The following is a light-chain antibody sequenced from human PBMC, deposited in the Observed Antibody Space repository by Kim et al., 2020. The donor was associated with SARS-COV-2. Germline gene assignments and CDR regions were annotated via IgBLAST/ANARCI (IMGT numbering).Light chain of an antibody. J-gene: IGKJ2*03. CDR2: GTF. V-gene: IGKV3-20*01. CDR1: QGVHSDY. Sequence: LAPGAGAPLSCRTSQGVHSDYVAWYQQKPGQAPRLLIYGTFRRATGIPDRFSGSGSGTDFTLTISRLESEDFAVYHWQYYATSRGFGQGTKLEI. CDR3: QYYATSRG.